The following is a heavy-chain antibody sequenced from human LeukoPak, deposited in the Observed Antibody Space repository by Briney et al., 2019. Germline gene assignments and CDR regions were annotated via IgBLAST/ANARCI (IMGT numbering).Heavy chain of an antibody. D-gene: IGHD1-26*01. Sequence: SVKVSCKASRGTFSSYAISWVRQAPGQGLEWMGGIIPIFGTANYAQKFQGRVTITADESTSTAYMELSSLRSEDTAVYYCARRSGSYLSFLYWGQGTLVTVSS. CDR3: ARRSGSYLSFLY. CDR1: RGTFSSYA. V-gene: IGHV1-69*13. CDR2: IIPIFGTA. J-gene: IGHJ4*02.